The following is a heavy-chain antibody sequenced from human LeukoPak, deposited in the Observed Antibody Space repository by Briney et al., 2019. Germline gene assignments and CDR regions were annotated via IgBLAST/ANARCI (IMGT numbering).Heavy chain of an antibody. Sequence: GGSLRLSCAASGFTFSSYWMHWVRQAPGKGLVWVSRINSDGSSTSYADSVKGRSTISRDNAKNTLYLRMNSLRAEDTAVYYCARVPYYYGSGSYYPYFDYWGQGTLVTVSS. D-gene: IGHD3-10*01. CDR2: INSDGSST. V-gene: IGHV3-74*01. J-gene: IGHJ4*02. CDR1: GFTFSSYW. CDR3: ARVPYYYGSGSYYPYFDY.